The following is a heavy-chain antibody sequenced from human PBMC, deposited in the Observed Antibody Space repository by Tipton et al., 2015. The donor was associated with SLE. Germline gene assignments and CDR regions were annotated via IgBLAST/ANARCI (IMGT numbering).Heavy chain of an antibody. V-gene: IGHV4-61*02. J-gene: IGHJ5*02. Sequence: TLSLTCTVSGGSISSGSYYWSWIRQPAGKGLEWIGRIYTSGSTNYNPSLKSRVTISVDTSKNQFSLKLSSVTAAATAVYYCARAVAGTSWFDPWGQGTLVTVSS. D-gene: IGHD6-19*01. CDR2: IYTSGST. CDR3: ARAVAGTSWFDP. CDR1: GGSISSGSYY.